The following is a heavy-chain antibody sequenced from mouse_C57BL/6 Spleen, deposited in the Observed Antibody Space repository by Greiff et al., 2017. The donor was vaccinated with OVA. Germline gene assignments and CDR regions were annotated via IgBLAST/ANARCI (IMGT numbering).Heavy chain of an antibody. J-gene: IGHJ1*03. V-gene: IGHV2-2*01. D-gene: IGHD4-1*01. CDR3: ARKKGTGTYFDV. CDR1: GFSLTTYG. Sequence: VKVVESGPGLVQPSQSLSITCTVSGFSLTTYGVHWVRQSPGKGLEWLGVIWSGGSTDYNAAFISRLSISKDNSKSQVFFKMNSLQADDTAIYYCARKKGTGTYFDVWGTGTTVTVSS. CDR2: IWSGGST.